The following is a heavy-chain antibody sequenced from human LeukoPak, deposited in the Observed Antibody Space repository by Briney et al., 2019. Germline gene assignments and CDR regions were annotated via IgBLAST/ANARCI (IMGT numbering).Heavy chain of an antibody. CDR1: GGSISSYY. V-gene: IGHV4-59*01. J-gene: IGHJ4*02. Sequence: SGTLSLTCTVSGGSISSYYWSWIRQPPGKGLEWIGYIYYSGSTNYNPSLKSRVTISVDTSKNQFSLKLSSVTAADTAVYYCARGVVGATTKDYWGQGTLVTVSS. CDR2: IYYSGST. CDR3: ARGVVGATTKDY. D-gene: IGHD1-26*01.